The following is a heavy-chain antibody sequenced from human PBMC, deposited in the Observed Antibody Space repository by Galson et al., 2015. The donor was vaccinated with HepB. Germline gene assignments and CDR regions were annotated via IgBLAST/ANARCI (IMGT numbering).Heavy chain of an antibody. D-gene: IGHD3-10*01. CDR2: TYYSGST. J-gene: IGHJ4*02. CDR3: AGGLWFGEAPLSDY. V-gene: IGHV4-59*01. CDR1: GGSISSYY. Sequence: ETLSLTCTVPGGSISSYYWSWIRQSPGKGLEWVGYTYYSGSTNYNPSLKSRVTISVDTSKNLFSLRLSSVTTADTAVYYCAGGLWFGEAPLSDYWGQRTLVAVSS.